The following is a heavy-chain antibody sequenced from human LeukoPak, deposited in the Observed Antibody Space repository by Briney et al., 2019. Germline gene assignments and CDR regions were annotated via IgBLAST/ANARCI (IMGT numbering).Heavy chain of an antibody. CDR3: ARTRLRLGTAAFDI. V-gene: IGHV1-69*01. Sequence: SVKVSCKASGGTFSSYAISWVRQAPGQGLEWTGGIIPIFGTANYAQKFQGRVTITADESTSTAYMELSSLRSEDTAVYYCARTRLRLGTAAFDIWGQGTMVTVSS. CDR1: GGTFSSYA. D-gene: IGHD4-17*01. J-gene: IGHJ3*02. CDR2: IIPIFGTA.